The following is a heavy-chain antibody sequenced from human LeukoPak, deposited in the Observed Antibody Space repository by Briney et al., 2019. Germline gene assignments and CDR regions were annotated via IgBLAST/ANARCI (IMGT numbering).Heavy chain of an antibody. J-gene: IGHJ4*02. CDR3: AREGGSYSNYFDY. Sequence: PGGSLRLSCAASGFTFSSYWMHWVRQAPGKGLVWVPRIYSDGICTSYADSVKGRFTISRDNAKNTLYLQMNSLKAEDTAIYYCAREGGSYSNYFDYWGQGTLVTVSS. V-gene: IGHV3-74*01. CDR2: IYSDGICT. CDR1: GFTFSSYW. D-gene: IGHD1-26*01.